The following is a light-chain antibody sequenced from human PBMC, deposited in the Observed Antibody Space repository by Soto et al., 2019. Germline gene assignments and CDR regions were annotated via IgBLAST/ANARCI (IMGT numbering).Light chain of an antibody. CDR3: QQYDNLPLT. V-gene: IGKV3-20*01. CDR2: GAS. Sequence: EIVLTQSPGTLSLSPGERATLSCRASQSVVSTYLAWYQQKPGQAPRLLISGASDRATGIPDRFSGSGSGTDLTLTISRLEPEDFAVYYCQQYDNLPLTFGGGTEV. J-gene: IGKJ4*01. CDR1: QSVVSTY.